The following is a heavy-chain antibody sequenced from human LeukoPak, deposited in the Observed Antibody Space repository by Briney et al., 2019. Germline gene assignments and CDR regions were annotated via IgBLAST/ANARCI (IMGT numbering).Heavy chain of an antibody. CDR2: IYPGDSDT. CDR3: ARRAYYDSCGYCRYFDY. CDR1: GYRFTTHW. Sequence: GESLLSSCKASGYRFTTHWIGWVRQMPGKGLEWMGIIYPGDSDTRYSPSFQGQVTISADKSISTAYLQWSSLKASDTAMYYCARRAYYDSCGYCRYFDYWGQGTLVTVSS. V-gene: IGHV5-51*01. D-gene: IGHD3-22*01. J-gene: IGHJ4*02.